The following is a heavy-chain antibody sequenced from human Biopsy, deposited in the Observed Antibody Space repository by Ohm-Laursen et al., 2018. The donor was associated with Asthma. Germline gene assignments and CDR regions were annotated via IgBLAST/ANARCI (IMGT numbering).Heavy chain of an antibody. J-gene: IGHJ4*02. V-gene: IGHV3-30-3*01. CDR1: RFTYE. Sequence: SLRLSCAASRFTYETHWVRQAPGKGLEWVVVISYDGSSIYYADSVKGRFTISRDNSKNTLSLQMNSLTAEDTAVYYCAREGVAGTHIEDWGQGTLVTVSS. CDR2: ISYDGSSI. CDR3: AREGVAGTHIED. D-gene: IGHD6-19*01.